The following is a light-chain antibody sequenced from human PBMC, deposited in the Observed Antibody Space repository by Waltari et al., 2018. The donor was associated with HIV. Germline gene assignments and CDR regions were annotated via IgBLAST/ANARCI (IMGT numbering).Light chain of an antibody. CDR1: SSNIGSNY. CDR2: RNN. J-gene: IGLJ3*02. V-gene: IGLV1-47*01. Sequence: QSVLTQPPSASGTPGQRVTISCSGSSSNIGSNYVYWYQHLPGTAPKLLIYRNNQRPSGVPDRFSGSKSGTSASLAISGLRSEDEADYYCAAWDDSLNVWVFGGGTKLTVL. CDR3: AAWDDSLNVWV.